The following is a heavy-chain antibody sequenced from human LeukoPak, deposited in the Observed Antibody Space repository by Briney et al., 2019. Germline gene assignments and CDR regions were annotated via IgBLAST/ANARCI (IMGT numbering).Heavy chain of an antibody. CDR2: ISYDGSNK. CDR1: GFTFSSYG. J-gene: IGHJ4*02. CDR3: ARDLAAAGTSPDY. V-gene: IGHV3-30*03. Sequence: PGGSLRLSCAASGFTFSSYGMHWVRQAPGKGLEWVAVISYDGSNKYYADSVKGRFTISRDNSKNTLYLQMNSLRAEDTAVYYCARDLAAAGTSPDYWGQGTLVTVSS. D-gene: IGHD6-13*01.